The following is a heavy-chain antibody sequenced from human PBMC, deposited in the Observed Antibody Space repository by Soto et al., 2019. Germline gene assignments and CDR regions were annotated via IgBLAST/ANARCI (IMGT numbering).Heavy chain of an antibody. CDR2: INPSGGST. D-gene: IGHD3-10*01. CDR3: ARGTYYYGSGSQSETMDV. CDR1: GYTFTSYY. Sequence: QVQLVQSGAEVKKPGASVKVSCKASGYTFTSYYMHWVRQAPGQGLEWMGIINPSGGSTSYAQKFQGRVTMTRDTSTSTVYMELSSLRSEDTAVYYCARGTYYYGSGSQSETMDVWGKGTTVTVSS. V-gene: IGHV1-46*03. J-gene: IGHJ6*03.